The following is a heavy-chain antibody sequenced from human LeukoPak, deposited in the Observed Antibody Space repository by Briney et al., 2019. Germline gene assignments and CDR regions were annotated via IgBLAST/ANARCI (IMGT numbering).Heavy chain of an antibody. CDR3: AKDHQSYCSSTSCYFDY. D-gene: IGHD2-2*01. J-gene: IGHJ4*02. CDR1: GFTFSSYA. CDR2: ISGSGAGT. V-gene: IGHV3-23*01. Sequence: GGSLRLSCAASGFTFSSYAMTWVRQAPGKGLEWVSSISGSGAGTYYADSVRGRFIISRDNSKNTLYLQMNSLRAEDTAVYYCAKDHQSYCSSTSCYFDYWGQGTLVTVSS.